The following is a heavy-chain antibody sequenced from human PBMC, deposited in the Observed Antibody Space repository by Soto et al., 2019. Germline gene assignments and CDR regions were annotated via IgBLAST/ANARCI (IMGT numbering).Heavy chain of an antibody. D-gene: IGHD3-16*01. V-gene: IGHV3-74*01. CDR3: ARVGVGHYDFDS. CDR2: IKTDGSIT. Sequence: EVQLVESGGGLVQPGGSLRLSCAASGFTFSAYWMHWVRQAPGEGLVWVSRIKTDGSITSYTDSVKGRFTIYRDNAKNTMYLQIIRLRAEDTAVYFCARVGVGHYDFDSGGQGTLGTVSS. J-gene: IGHJ4*02. CDR1: GFTFSAYW.